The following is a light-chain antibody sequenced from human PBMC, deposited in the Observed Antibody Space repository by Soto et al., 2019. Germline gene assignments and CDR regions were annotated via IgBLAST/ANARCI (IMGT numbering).Light chain of an antibody. V-gene: IGLV2-11*01. J-gene: IGLJ3*02. CDR2: DVS. Sequence: QSALTQPRSVSGSPGQSVTISCTGTSSDVGRYDYVSWYQSHPDKAPRLVIYDVSKRPSGVPDRFSGSKSGTTASLTISGLHADDEDDYCYCSDAGGNTWVFGGGTQLTVL. CDR1: SSDVGRYDY. CDR3: CSDAGGNTWV.